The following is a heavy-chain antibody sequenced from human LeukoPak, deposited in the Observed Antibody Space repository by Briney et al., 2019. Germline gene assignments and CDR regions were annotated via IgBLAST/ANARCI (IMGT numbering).Heavy chain of an antibody. J-gene: IGHJ4*02. V-gene: IGHV3-48*01. CDR2: IHDGGSPI. D-gene: IGHD6-13*01. Sequence: GGSLRLSCAASGFTFSSYSMTWVRQAPGRGLEWISYIHDGGSPIYYADSVKGRFTVSRDNAKNSLYLQMNSLRAEDTAVYYCARGGSSWFSYWGQGTLVTVSS. CDR1: GFTFSSYS. CDR3: ARGGSSWFSY.